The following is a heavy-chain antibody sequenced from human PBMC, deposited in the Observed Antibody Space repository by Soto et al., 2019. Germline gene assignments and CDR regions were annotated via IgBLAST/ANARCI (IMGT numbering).Heavy chain of an antibody. Sequence: QVQLQESGPGLVKPSQTLSLTCTVSGVSISSGGYYWSWIRQHPGKGLEWIGYIYYSGNTNYTPALKSRVTISVDTSKIQFSLNLSSVTAADTAVYYCARSGYDILTPFNYWGQGTLVTVSS. CDR2: IYYSGNT. CDR1: GVSISSGGYY. V-gene: IGHV4-31*03. J-gene: IGHJ4*02. CDR3: ARSGYDILTPFNY. D-gene: IGHD3-9*01.